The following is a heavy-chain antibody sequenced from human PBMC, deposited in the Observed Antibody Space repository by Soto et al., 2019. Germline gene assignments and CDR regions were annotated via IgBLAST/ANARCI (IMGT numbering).Heavy chain of an antibody. CDR2: INPKSGGT. Sequence: ASVKVSCKASGYSFTDYHLHWVRQAPGQGLEWLGRINPKSGGTSTAQKFQGWVTMTTDTSISTASMELTRLTSDDTAIYYCARGDSTDCSNGVCSFFYNHDMDVWGQATTVTGSS. CDR3: ARGDSTDCSNGVCSFFYNHDMDV. J-gene: IGHJ6*02. V-gene: IGHV1-2*04. D-gene: IGHD2-8*01. CDR1: GYSFTDYH.